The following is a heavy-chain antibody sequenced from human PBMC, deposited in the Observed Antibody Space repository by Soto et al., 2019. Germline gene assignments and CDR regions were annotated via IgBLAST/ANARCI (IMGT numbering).Heavy chain of an antibody. V-gene: IGHV5-51*01. CDR3: ASYTAMTLSPYGMDV. Sequence: PGESLKISCKGSGYSFTSYWIGWVRQMPGKGLEWMGIIYPGDSDTRYSPSFQGQVTISADKSISTAYLQWSSLKASDTAMYYCASYTAMTLSPYGMDVWGQGTTVTVSS. CDR2: IYPGDSDT. D-gene: IGHD5-18*01. J-gene: IGHJ6*02. CDR1: GYSFTSYW.